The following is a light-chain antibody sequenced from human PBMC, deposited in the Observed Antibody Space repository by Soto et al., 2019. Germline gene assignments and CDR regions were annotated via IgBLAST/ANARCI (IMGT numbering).Light chain of an antibody. CDR1: QSVSYY. V-gene: IGKV3-15*01. CDR3: QQYNIWPRT. Sequence: EIVLTQSPGTLSLSPGERATLSCRASQSVSYYLAWYQQKPGQAPRLLIYGASTRATGISARFSGSGSGTEFSLTISSLQSEDFAVYYCQQYNIWPRTFGQGTKVDIK. J-gene: IGKJ1*01. CDR2: GAS.